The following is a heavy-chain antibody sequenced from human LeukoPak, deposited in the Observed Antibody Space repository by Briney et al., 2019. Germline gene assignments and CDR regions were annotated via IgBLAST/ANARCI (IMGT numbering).Heavy chain of an antibody. Sequence: SETLSLTCTVSGGSISSYYWSWIRQPPGKGLEWIGYIYYSGSTNYNPSLKSRVTISVDTSKNQFSLKLSSVTAADTAVYYCARNVLLWFGELSAGWFDPWGQGTLATVSS. D-gene: IGHD3-10*01. J-gene: IGHJ5*02. CDR3: ARNVLLWFGELSAGWFDP. V-gene: IGHV4-59*01. CDR1: GGSISSYY. CDR2: IYYSGST.